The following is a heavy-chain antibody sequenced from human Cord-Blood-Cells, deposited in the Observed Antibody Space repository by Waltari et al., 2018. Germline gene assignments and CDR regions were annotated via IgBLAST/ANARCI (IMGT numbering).Heavy chain of an antibody. CDR2: IYHSGST. CDR3: ARVYSGYESYWYFDL. J-gene: IGHJ2*01. CDR1: VYSISSAYY. V-gene: IGHV4-38-2*01. D-gene: IGHD5-12*01. Sequence: QVQLQESGPGLVKPSETLSLTCAVSVYSISSAYYWRWIRQPPGKGLEWIGSIYHSGSTYYNPSLKSRVTISVDTSKNQFSLKLSSVTAADTAVYYCARVYSGYESYWYFDLWGRGTLVTVSS.